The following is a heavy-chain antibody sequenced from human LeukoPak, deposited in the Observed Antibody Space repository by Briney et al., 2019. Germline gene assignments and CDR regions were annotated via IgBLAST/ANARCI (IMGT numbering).Heavy chain of an antibody. J-gene: IGHJ6*02. CDR3: AKDLYSGYDNFYYYYYGMDV. Sequence: PGGSLRLSCAASGFTFSSYAMSWVRQAPGKGLEWVSAISGSGGSTYYADSVKGRFTISRDNSKNTLYLQMNSLRAEDTAVYYCAKDLYSGYDNFYYYYYGMDVWGQGTTVTVSS. CDR1: GFTFSSYA. D-gene: IGHD5-12*01. V-gene: IGHV3-23*01. CDR2: ISGSGGST.